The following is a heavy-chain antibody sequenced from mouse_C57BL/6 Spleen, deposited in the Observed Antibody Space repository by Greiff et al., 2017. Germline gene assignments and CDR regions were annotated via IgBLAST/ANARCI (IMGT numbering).Heavy chain of an antibody. CDR2: IDPANGNT. J-gene: IGHJ1*03. D-gene: IGHD1-1*01. CDR1: GFNIKNTY. V-gene: IGHV14-3*01. Sequence: EVNVVESVAELVRPGASVKLSCTASGFNIKNTYMHWVKQRPEQGLEWIGRIDPANGNTKYAPKFQGKATITADTSSNTAYLQLSSLTSEDTAIYYCARGAPYGRYFDVWGTGTTVTVSS. CDR3: ARGAPYGRYFDV.